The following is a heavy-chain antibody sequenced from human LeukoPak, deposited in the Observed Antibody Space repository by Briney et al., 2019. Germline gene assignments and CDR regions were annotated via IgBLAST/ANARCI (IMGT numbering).Heavy chain of an antibody. CDR2: ICYSGSN. V-gene: IGHV4-31*03. J-gene: IGHJ5*02. Sequence: SQTLSLTCTVSGGSISSGGYYWSWIRQHPGKGLEWIGYICYSGSNYYNPSLKGRVTISVATSKNPFSLKLSSGTAADTAVYYCARELSDFWSGSNWFDPWGQGTLVTVSS. CDR3: ARELSDFWSGSNWFDP. D-gene: IGHD3-3*01. CDR1: GGSISSGGYY.